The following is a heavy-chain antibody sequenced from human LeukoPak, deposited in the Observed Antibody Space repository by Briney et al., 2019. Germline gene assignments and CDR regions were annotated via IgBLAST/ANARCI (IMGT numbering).Heavy chain of an antibody. CDR3: ARDRYYDILTGYTLDY. CDR2: INPNSGGT. J-gene: IGHJ4*02. V-gene: IGHV1-2*02. D-gene: IGHD3-9*01. Sequence: VASVKVSCKASGYTFTGYYMHWVRQAAGQGLEWVGLINPNSGGTNYAQKFQGRVTMTRDTSISTADTELSRLRSDDTAVYYCARDRYYDILTGYTLDYWGQGTLVTVSS. CDR1: GYTFTGYY.